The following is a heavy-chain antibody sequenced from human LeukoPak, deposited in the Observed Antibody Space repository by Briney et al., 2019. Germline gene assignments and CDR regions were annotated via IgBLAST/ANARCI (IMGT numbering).Heavy chain of an antibody. CDR1: GFTFSDRW. D-gene: IGHD3-22*01. V-gene: IGHV3-74*01. CDR3: ARGPGSSGGAYVGDY. Sequence: GGSLRLSCVASGFTFSDRWMNWVRQVPGKGLVWVSRIDGGGSSTSYADSVKGRFFISRDNGKSTLYLQMNSLRVEDTAMYYCARGPGSSGGAYVGDYWGHGILVTVSS. CDR2: IDGGGSST. J-gene: IGHJ4*01.